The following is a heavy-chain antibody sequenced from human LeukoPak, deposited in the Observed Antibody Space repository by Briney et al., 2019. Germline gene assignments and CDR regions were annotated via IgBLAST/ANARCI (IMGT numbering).Heavy chain of an antibody. CDR2: MYYSGST. D-gene: IGHD3-22*01. CDR3: ANPTSPYHYYSSGYWYAFDI. CDR1: AGSISSYY. J-gene: IGHJ3*02. Sequence: LETLSLICTLSAGSISSYYWRWTRHPPGGGPEWLRYMYYSGSTNTNPSLKSRFTISVDTPKNQFSLKLISVTATNTAVYYCANPTSPYHYYSSGYWYAFDIWGQGTMVTVSS. V-gene: IGHV4-59*01.